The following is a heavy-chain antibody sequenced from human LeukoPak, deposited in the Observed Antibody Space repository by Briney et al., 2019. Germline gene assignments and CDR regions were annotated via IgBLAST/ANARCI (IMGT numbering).Heavy chain of an antibody. V-gene: IGHV1-24*01. J-gene: IGHJ6*02. CDR3: ATFIPRPNEYGDYLYYYYGMDV. D-gene: IGHD4-17*01. CDR1: GNTLTELS. CDR2: VDPRDGET. Sequence: ASVKVSFKVSGNTLTELSMHWVRQAPGKGLEWMGGVDPRDGETFYAQKFQGRVTMTEDTSTDTAYMEVSSLRSEDTAIYYCATFIPRPNEYGDYLYYYYGMDVWGQGTTVTVSS.